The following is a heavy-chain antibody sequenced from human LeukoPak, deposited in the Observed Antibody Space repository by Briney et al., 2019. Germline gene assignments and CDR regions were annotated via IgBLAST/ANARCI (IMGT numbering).Heavy chain of an antibody. CDR1: GGSISSGGYS. Sequence: PSQTLSLTCAISGGSISSGGYSWSWIRQPPGKGLEWIGYIYHSGSTYYNPSVKSRVTISVDRSKNQFSLKLSSVTAADTAVYYCARGDSSGWYYWGQGTLVTVSS. V-gene: IGHV4-30-2*01. CDR2: IYHSGST. D-gene: IGHD6-19*01. CDR3: ARGDSSGWYY. J-gene: IGHJ4*02.